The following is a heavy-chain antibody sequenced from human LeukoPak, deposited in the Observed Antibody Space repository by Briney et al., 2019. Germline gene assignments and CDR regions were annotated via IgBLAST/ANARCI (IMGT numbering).Heavy chain of an antibody. V-gene: IGHV1-8*01. CDR3: ARRRTQRDNWFDP. Sequence: ASVKVSCKASGYTFTGYDINWVRQATGQGLEWMGWMNPNSGNTGYAQKFQGRVTMTRNTSISTAYMELSSLRSEDTAVYYCARRRTQRDNWFDPWGQGTLVTVSS. CDR1: GYTFTGYD. CDR2: MNPNSGNT. J-gene: IGHJ5*02.